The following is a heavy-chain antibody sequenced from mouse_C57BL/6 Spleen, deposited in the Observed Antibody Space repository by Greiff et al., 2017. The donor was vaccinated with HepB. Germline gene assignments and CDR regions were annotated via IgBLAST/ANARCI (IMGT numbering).Heavy chain of an antibody. V-gene: IGHV1-81*01. CDR3: ARGGLNWDRYFDV. Sequence: QVQLQQSGAELARPGASVKLSCKASGYTFTSYGISWVKQRTGQGLEWIGEIYPRSGNTYYNEKFKGKATLTADKSSSTAYMELRNLTSEDSAVYFCARGGLNWDRYFDVWGTGTTVTVSS. CDR1: GYTFTSYG. D-gene: IGHD4-1*01. CDR2: IYPRSGNT. J-gene: IGHJ1*03.